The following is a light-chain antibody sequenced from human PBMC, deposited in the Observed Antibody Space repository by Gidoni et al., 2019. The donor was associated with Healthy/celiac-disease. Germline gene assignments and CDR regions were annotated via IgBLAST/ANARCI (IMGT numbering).Light chain of an antibody. J-gene: IGLJ1*01. CDR2: SNN. CDR1: SPNIGSNT. CDR3: AAWDDSLNGLYV. Sequence: QSVLPQPPSASGTTGQRVTISCSGSSPNIGSNTVNWYQQLPGTAPNLLIYSNNQRPSGVPDRFSGSKSGTSASLAISGLQSEDEADYYCAAWDDSLNGLYVFGTGTKVTVL. V-gene: IGLV1-44*01.